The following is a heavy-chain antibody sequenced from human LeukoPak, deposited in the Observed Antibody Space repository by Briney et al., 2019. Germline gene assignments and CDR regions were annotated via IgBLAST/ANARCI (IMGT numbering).Heavy chain of an antibody. CDR3: ATPHPYFDY. CDR2: ISNTASAT. V-gene: IGHV3-23*01. Sequence: GGSLRLSCVGSEFSFSNFNMIWVRQAAGKGPEYISHISNTASATYYIDSVKGRFTISRDNSKNTLYLQMNSLRAEDTAVYYCATPHPYFDYWGQGTLVTVSS. J-gene: IGHJ4*02. CDR1: EFSFSNFN.